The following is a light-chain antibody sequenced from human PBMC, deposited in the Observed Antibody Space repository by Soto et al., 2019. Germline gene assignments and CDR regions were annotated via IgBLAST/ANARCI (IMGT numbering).Light chain of an antibody. CDR3: SSYTSSSTLAV. V-gene: IGLV2-14*01. J-gene: IGLJ7*01. Sequence: QSVLTQPASVSGSPGQSITISCTGTSSDVGGYNYVSWYQQHPGKAPKLMIYDVSNRPSGVSNRFSGSKSGNTASLTISGLQDEDEADYYCSSYTSSSTLAVFGGGTPLTVL. CDR1: SSDVGGYNY. CDR2: DVS.